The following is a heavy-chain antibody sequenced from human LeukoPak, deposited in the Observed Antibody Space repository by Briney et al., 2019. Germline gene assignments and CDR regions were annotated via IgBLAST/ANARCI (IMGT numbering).Heavy chain of an antibody. CDR2: ISSSGSTI. D-gene: IGHD1-26*01. CDR3: ARDRPSTKGSPDY. J-gene: IGHJ4*02. CDR1: GFTFSDYY. Sequence: PGGSLRLSCAASGFTFSDYYMSWLRQAPGKGLEWVSYISSSGSTIYYADSVKGRFTISRDNAKNSLYLQMNSLRAEDTAVYYCARDRPSTKGSPDYWGQGTLVTVSS. V-gene: IGHV3-11*04.